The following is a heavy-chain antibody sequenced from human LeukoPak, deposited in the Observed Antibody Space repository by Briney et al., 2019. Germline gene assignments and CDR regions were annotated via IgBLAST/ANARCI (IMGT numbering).Heavy chain of an antibody. J-gene: IGHJ4*02. CDR1: GFTFSSYE. CDR2: ISSSGSTI. D-gene: IGHD3-10*01. Sequence: PGGSLRLSCAASGFTFSSYEVNWVRQAPGKGLEWVSYISSSGSTIYYADSVKGRFTISRDNAKNSLYLQMNSLRAEDTAVYYCAREMRFASTYYYGSGKNYWGQGTLVTVSS. V-gene: IGHV3-48*03. CDR3: AREMRFASTYYYGSGKNY.